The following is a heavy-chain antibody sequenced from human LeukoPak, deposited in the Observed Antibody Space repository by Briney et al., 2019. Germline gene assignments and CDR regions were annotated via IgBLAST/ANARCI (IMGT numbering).Heavy chain of an antibody. CDR1: GFTFSSYG. D-gene: IGHD3-10*01. CDR2: IRYDGSNK. CDR3: ARDVWFGELYLDY. V-gene: IGHV3-30*02. J-gene: IGHJ4*02. Sequence: GGSLSLSCAASGFTFSSYGMHWVRQAPGKGLERVAFIRYDGSNKYYDDSVKGRFTISRDNSKNTLYLQMNSLRAEDTAVYYCARDVWFGELYLDYWGQGTLVTVSS.